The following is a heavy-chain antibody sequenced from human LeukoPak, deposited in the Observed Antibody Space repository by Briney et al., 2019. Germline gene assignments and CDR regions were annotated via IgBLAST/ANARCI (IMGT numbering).Heavy chain of an antibody. CDR3: AKDMGPYYPQLPFDY. V-gene: IGHV3-30-3*01. Sequence: GRSLRLSCAASGFTFSSYAMHWVRQAPGKGLEWVAVISYDGSNKYYADSVKGRFTISRDNSKNTLYLQMNSLRAEDTALYYCAKDMGPYYPQLPFDYWGQGTLVTVSS. CDR2: ISYDGSNK. CDR1: GFTFSSYA. J-gene: IGHJ4*02. D-gene: IGHD1-26*01.